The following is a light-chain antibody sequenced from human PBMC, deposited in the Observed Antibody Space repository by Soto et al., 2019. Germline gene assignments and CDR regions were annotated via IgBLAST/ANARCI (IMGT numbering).Light chain of an antibody. CDR3: KQCYGSPRT. J-gene: IGKJ1*01. Sequence: DIQMTQSPSTLSASVGDRVTITCRASQSISTYLNWYQQKLGKAPTLLIYTASSLQLGVRSRFRGGGSGTDFTLTISNLQPEDFATYFCKQCYGSPRTFGQGTKVEI. CDR2: TAS. CDR1: QSISTY. V-gene: IGKV1-39*01.